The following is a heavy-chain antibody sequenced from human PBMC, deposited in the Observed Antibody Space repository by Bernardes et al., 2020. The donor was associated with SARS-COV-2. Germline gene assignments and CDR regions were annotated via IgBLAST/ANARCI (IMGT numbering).Heavy chain of an antibody. V-gene: IGHV4-34*01. CDR1: GGSFSGYY. CDR3: ARGLVLRYGELDYYYYGMDV. Sequence: SETLSLTCAAYGGSFSGYYWSWIRQPPGKGLEWIGEINHSGSTNYNPSRKSRVTISVEPSKNQFPLKLSYVTAADTAVYYCARGLVLRYGELDYYYYGMDVWGQGTTVTVSS. D-gene: IGHD3-9*01. J-gene: IGHJ6*02. CDR2: INHSGST.